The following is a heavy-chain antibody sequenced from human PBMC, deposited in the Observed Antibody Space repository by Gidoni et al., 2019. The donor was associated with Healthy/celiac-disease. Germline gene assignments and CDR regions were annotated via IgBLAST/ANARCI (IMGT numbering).Heavy chain of an antibody. CDR3: ARDGGGGYDYDY. CDR1: GYSISSGYY. V-gene: IGHV4-38-2*02. J-gene: IGHJ4*02. Sequence: QVQLQESGPGLVKPSETLSLTCTVSGYSISSGYYWGWIRQPPGKGLEWIGSIYHSGSTYYNPSLKSRVTISVDTSKNQFSLKLSSVTAADTAVYYGARDGGGGYDYDYWGQGTLVTVSS. CDR2: IYHSGST. D-gene: IGHD5-12*01.